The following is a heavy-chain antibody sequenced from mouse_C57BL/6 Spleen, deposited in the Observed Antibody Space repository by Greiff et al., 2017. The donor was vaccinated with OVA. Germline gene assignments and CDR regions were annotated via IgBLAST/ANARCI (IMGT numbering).Heavy chain of an antibody. D-gene: IGHD1-1*01. CDR2: IHPNSGST. CDR1: GYTFTSYW. CDR3: ARPTRWAMYY. Sequence: QVQLQQPGAELVKPGASVKLSCKASGYTFTSYWMHWVKQRPGQGLEWIGMIHPNSGSTNYNAKFKSKATLTVDNSSSTAYMQLSRLTSEDSAVYYCARPTRWAMYYWGQVTSVTVSS. V-gene: IGHV1-64*01. J-gene: IGHJ4*01.